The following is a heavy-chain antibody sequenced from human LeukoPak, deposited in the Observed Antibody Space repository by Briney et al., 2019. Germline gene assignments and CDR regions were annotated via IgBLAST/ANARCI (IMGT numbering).Heavy chain of an antibody. Sequence: GGSLRLSCAASGFTFSSYAMHWVRQAPGKGLEWVAVISYDGSNKYYADSVKGRFTISRDNSMNTLYLQMNSLRAEDTAVYYCARDRAYSGSYYHDYWGQGTLVTVSS. CDR3: ARDRAYSGSYYHDY. D-gene: IGHD1-26*01. V-gene: IGHV3-30*14. CDR2: ISYDGSNK. J-gene: IGHJ4*02. CDR1: GFTFSSYA.